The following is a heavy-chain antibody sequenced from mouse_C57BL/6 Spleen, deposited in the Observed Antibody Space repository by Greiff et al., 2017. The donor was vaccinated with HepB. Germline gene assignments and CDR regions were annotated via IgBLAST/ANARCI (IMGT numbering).Heavy chain of an antibody. CDR3: AREGLLSRVYFDY. Sequence: EVNLVESGGGLVKPGGSLKLSCAASGFTFSDYGMHWVRQAPEKGLEWVAYISSGSSTIYYADTVKGRFTISRDNAKNTLFLQMTSLRSEDTAMYYCAREGLLSRVYFDYWGQGTTLTVSS. D-gene: IGHD1-1*01. CDR2: ISSGSSTI. J-gene: IGHJ2*01. CDR1: GFTFSDYG. V-gene: IGHV5-17*01.